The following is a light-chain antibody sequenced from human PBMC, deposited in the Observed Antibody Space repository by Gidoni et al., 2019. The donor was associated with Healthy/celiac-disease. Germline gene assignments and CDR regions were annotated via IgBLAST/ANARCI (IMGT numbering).Light chain of an antibody. CDR1: RSAVGGYNY. CDR2: DVS. Sequence: QSPLTQPASVSGSPGQSITISCTGTRSAVGGYNYVSWYQPHPGKAPKLMIYDVSNLPSGVSNRFSGAKSGNTASLAISGLQAEDEADYYCSSYTSSSSVVFGGGTKLTVL. CDR3: SSYTSSSSVV. V-gene: IGLV2-14*01. J-gene: IGLJ2*01.